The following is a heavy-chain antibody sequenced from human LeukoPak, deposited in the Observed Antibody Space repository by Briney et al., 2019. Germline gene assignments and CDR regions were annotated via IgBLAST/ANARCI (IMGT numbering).Heavy chain of an antibody. CDR1: GFTFSSYG. J-gene: IGHJ1*01. CDR2: ISYDGSNK. V-gene: IGHV3-30*03. D-gene: IGHD6-13*01. Sequence: GGSLRLSCAASGFTFSSYGMHWVRQAPGKGLEWVAVISYDGSNKYYADSAKGRFTISRDNSKNTLYLQMNSLRAEDTAVYYCARGAPIAASSRYFQHWGQGTLVIVSS. CDR3: ARGAPIAASSRYFQH.